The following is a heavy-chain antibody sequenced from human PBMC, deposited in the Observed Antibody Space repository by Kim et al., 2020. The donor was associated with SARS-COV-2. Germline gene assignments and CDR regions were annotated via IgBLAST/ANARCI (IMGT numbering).Heavy chain of an antibody. CDR3: AREAVAGSFDH. Sequence: NTRYSQKFQDRVSITRDTSATTAYLELSGLRSEDTAVYYCAREAVAGSFDHWGQGTLVTVSS. V-gene: IGHV1-3*01. J-gene: IGHJ4*02. CDR2: NT. D-gene: IGHD6-19*01.